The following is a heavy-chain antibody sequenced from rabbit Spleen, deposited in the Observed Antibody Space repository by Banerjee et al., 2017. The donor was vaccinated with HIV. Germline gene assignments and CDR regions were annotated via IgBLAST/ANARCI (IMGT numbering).Heavy chain of an antibody. CDR2: IDVRSSGVF. Sequence: QEQLEESGGDLVKPGASLTLTCTASGLDFSSSYWICWVRQAPGKGLEWIACIDVRSSGVFHYASWAKGRFTVSKTSSTTVTLQMTSLTAADTAAHFCALSSTNNVDRKLGLWGQGTLVTVS. D-gene: IGHD7-1*01. CDR1: GLDFSSSYW. V-gene: IGHV1S45*01. J-gene: IGHJ4*01. CDR3: ALSSTNNVDRKLGL.